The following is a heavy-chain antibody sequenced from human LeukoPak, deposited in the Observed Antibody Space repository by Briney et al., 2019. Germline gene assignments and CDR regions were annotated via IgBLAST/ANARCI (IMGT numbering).Heavy chain of an antibody. D-gene: IGHD6-19*01. CDR3: ARAGRRSGWYGDAFDI. V-gene: IGHV3-7*01. J-gene: IGHJ3*02. Sequence: PGGSLRLSCAASGFTFSSYWMSWVRQAPGKGLEWVANIKKDGSEKYYVDSVKGRFTISRDNAKTSLYLQMNSLRAEDTAVYYCARAGRRSGWYGDAFDIWGQGTQVTVSS. CDR1: GFTFSSYW. CDR2: IKKDGSEK.